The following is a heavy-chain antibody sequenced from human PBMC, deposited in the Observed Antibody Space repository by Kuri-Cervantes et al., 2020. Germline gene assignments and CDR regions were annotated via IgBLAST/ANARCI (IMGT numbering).Heavy chain of an antibody. J-gene: IGHJ6*03. CDR3: ARIVVVPAAKAYYYMDV. CDR1: GFSISDYH. V-gene: IGHV3-11*01. D-gene: IGHD2-2*01. Sequence: GGSLRLSGAASGFSISDYHLSWIRQAPGKGLEWVSSISSSGRVIYYAGSVKGRFTISRDNAKNSLFLQLSTLRAEDTAMYYCARIVVVPAAKAYYYMDVWGKGTTVTVSS. CDR2: ISSSGRVI.